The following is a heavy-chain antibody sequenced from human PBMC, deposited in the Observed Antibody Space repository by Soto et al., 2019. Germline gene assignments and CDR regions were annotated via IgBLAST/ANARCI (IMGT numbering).Heavy chain of an antibody. D-gene: IGHD3-22*01. CDR2: IRDKISSSTT. CDR3: ARSIRDSSGHHTFDF. V-gene: IGHV3-72*01. J-gene: IGHJ4*02. CDR1: GFIFSDYY. Sequence: PGGSLRLSCAASGFIFSDYYMDWVRQAPGKGLEWVGRIRDKISSSTTQYAPSLKGRFTISGDESKNSLYLQMNGLETEDTAIYYCARSIRDSSGHHTFDFWGQGTLVTVSS.